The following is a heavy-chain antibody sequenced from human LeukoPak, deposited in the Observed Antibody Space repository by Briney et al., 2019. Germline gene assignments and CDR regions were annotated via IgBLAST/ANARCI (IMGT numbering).Heavy chain of an antibody. V-gene: IGHV3-21*01. J-gene: IGHJ6*03. CDR1: GFTFTDYS. Sequence: GGSLKLSCATSGFTFTDYSMNWVRQAPGKGLEWVASIGTVSTYTFYGDSVKGRISISRDNRKNILYLQMSSLSAEDTAVYYCTRDGNGYYYYNYMDVWGKGTTVTVSS. D-gene: IGHD1-14*01. CDR3: TRDGNGYYYYNYMDV. CDR2: IGTVSTYT.